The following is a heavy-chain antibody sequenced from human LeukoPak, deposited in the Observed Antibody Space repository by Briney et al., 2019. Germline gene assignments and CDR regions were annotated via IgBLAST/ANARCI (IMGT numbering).Heavy chain of an antibody. Sequence: GASVKVSCKASGGTFSSYAISWVRQAPGQGLEWMGSIITIFGIANYAQKFQGRVTITADKSTSTAYMELSSLRSEDTAVYYCARDLAVAGIGADFDYWGQGTLVTVSS. CDR1: GGTFSSYA. V-gene: IGHV1-69*04. CDR2: IITIFGIA. J-gene: IGHJ4*02. CDR3: ARDLAVAGIGADFDY. D-gene: IGHD6-19*01.